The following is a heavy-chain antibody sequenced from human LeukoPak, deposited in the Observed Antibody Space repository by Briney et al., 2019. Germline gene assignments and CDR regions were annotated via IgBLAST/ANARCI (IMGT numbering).Heavy chain of an antibody. V-gene: IGHV3-7*04. CDR1: GFTFSSYC. CDR2: IKEGGGAK. J-gene: IGHJ4*02. D-gene: IGHD6-19*01. CDR3: ARVYGSGFYQIDY. Sequence: GGSLRLSCAAAGFTFSSYCMAWVRQAPGKGLEWVANIKEGGGAKYYVDSVRGRFTISRDNAKNSLYLQMNSLRAEDTAVYYCARVYGSGFYQIDYWGQGTLVTVSS.